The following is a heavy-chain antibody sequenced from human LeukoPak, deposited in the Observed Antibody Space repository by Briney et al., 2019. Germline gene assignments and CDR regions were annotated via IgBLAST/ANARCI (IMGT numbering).Heavy chain of an antibody. CDR1: GFIFSNSG. CDR2: IQTDGNPK. D-gene: IGHD3-22*01. CDR3: AREPSSEIIGGMDV. Sequence: GRSLRLSCAASGFIFSNSGMHWVRQAPGKGLEWVAFIQTDGNPKYYADSVRGRFTISRDNFKKTCYLQMDSLRVEDTAVYYCAREPSSEIIGGMDVRGQGTTVTVTS. J-gene: IGHJ6*02. V-gene: IGHV3-33*01.